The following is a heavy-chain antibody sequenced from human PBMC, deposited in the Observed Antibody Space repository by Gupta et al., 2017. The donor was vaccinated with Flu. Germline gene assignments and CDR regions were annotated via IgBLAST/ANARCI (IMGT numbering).Heavy chain of an antibody. J-gene: IGHJ5*02. CDR3: ARERFVNTDICYRWFDP. Sequence: VHLVHSGADGGKPAAWVKDSCKASRSSFTDYYIQCVRQTPGQGRGWMGRVNPHIVSINYEHMFQGRVTLAMDTSLSTAYMGLTRLRSDDTAVYYCARERFVNTDICYRWFDPWGQGTLVIVAS. CDR1: RSSFTDYY. V-gene: IGHV1-2*06. CDR2: VNPHIVSI. D-gene: IGHD1/OR15-1a*01.